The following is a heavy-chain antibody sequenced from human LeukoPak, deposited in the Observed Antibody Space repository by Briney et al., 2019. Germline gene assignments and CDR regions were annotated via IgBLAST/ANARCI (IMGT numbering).Heavy chain of an antibody. Sequence: ASVKVSCKASGYTFTGYFVHWVRQAPGQGLQWMGWINPNTGGTNYAQKFQGRVTMTRDMSTSTVYMEVSSLRSEDTAVYYCARGDGDNLALEYWGQGTLVTVSS. CDR2: INPNTGGT. CDR1: GYTFTGYF. J-gene: IGHJ4*02. D-gene: IGHD5-24*01. CDR3: ARGDGDNLALEY. V-gene: IGHV1-2*02.